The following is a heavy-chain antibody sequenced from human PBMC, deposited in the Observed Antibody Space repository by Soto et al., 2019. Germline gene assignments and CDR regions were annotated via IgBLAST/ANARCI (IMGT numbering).Heavy chain of an antibody. J-gene: IGHJ6*03. CDR1: GFTVSSYA. CDR2: ISGSGST. Sequence: VQLLESGGGLVQPGGSLRLSCAASGFTVSSYAMSWVRQAPGKGLEWVSVISGSGSTYSADSAKGRFTISRDSSKNTVYLQMNSLRAEDTAVYYCAKALRFTFTTGYYMDVWGRGTTVTVSS. D-gene: IGHD3-16*01. V-gene: IGHV3-23*01. CDR3: AKALRFTFTTGYYMDV.